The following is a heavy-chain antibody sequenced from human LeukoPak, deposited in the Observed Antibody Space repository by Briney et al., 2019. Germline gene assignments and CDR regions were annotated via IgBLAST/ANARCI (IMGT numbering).Heavy chain of an antibody. CDR3: ARGYCSGGSCYGALNY. J-gene: IGHJ4*02. D-gene: IGHD2-15*01. V-gene: IGHV3-53*01. CDR2: IYSGGST. CDR1: GFTVSSNY. Sequence: PGGSLRLSCAASGFTVSSNYMSWVRQAPGKGLEWASVIYSGGSTYYADSVKGRFTISRDNSKNTLYFQMNSLRAEDTAVYYCARGYCSGGSCYGALNYWGQGTLVTVSS.